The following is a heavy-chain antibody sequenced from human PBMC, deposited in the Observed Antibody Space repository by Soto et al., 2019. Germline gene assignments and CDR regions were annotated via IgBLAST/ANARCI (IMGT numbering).Heavy chain of an antibody. D-gene: IGHD6-13*01. J-gene: IGHJ6*02. Sequence: PGESLKISCKGSGYSFTSYWIGWVRQMPGKGLEWMGIIYPGDSDTRYSPSFQGQVTISADKSISTAYLQWSSLKASDTAMYYCARLGAAAGFLVYYYGMDVWGQGTTVTVSS. CDR1: GYSFTSYW. CDR3: ARLGAAAGFLVYYYGMDV. CDR2: IYPGDSDT. V-gene: IGHV5-51*01.